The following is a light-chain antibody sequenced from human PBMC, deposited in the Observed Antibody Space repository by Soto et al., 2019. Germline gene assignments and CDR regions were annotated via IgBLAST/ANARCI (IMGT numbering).Light chain of an antibody. CDR3: QQRSNWGFT. V-gene: IGKV3-11*01. J-gene: IGKJ3*01. Sequence: EIVLTQSPATLSLSPGERATLSCRASQNVNSFLAWYQQKPGQAPRLLIYDASSRATGIPARFRGSGSGTDFTLTISSLEPEDFAVYYCQQRSNWGFTFGPGTKVDIK. CDR2: DAS. CDR1: QNVNSF.